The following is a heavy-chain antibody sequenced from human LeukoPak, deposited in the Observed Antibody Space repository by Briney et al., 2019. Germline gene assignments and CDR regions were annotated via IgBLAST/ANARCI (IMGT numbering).Heavy chain of an antibody. Sequence: RSSETLSLTCTVSGGSISSSSYYWGWIRQPPGKRLEWIGSIYYSGSTYYNPSLKSRVTISVDTSKNQFSLKLSSVTAADTAVYYCARDLNSSGYYYLVAFDIWGQGTMVTVSS. D-gene: IGHD3-22*01. CDR1: GGSISSSSYY. CDR3: ARDLNSSGYYYLVAFDI. J-gene: IGHJ3*02. CDR2: IYYSGST. V-gene: IGHV4-39*02.